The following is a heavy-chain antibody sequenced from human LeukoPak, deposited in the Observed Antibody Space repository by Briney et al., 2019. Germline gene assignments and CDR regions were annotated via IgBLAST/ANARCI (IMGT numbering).Heavy chain of an antibody. CDR3: ARLKLGAYFDL. V-gene: IGHV4-59*08. D-gene: IGHD3-16*01. J-gene: IGHJ2*01. Sequence: SETLSLTCTVSGGSTSSDYWSWIRQSPGKGLEWVGYVYNSGDTGKNPSLKSRVTILLDTSKNQCSLKLTPVSAADTAVYYCARLKLGAYFDLWGRGTLVTVSS. CDR1: GGSTSSDY. CDR2: VYNSGDT.